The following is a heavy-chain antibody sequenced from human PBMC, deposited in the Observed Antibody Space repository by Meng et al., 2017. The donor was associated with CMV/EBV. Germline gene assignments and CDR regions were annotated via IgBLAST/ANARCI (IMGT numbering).Heavy chain of an antibody. J-gene: IGHJ6*02. CDR2: ISSSSSYI. V-gene: IGHV3-21*01. CDR3: TREEYSHGLEYYYYGMDV. D-gene: IGHD5-18*01. Sequence: GESLKISCAASGFTFSSSSMNWVRQAPGKGLEWVSSISSSSSYIYYADSVKGRFTISRDNAKNSLYLQMNSLRAEDTAVYYCTREEYSHGLEYYYYGMDVWGQGTTVTVSS. CDR1: GFTFSSSS.